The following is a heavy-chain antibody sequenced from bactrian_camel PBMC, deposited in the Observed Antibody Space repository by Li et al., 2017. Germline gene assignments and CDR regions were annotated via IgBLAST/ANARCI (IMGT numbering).Heavy chain of an antibody. J-gene: IGHJ4*01. V-gene: IGHV3S53*01. CDR2: MDSIGSE. D-gene: IGHD5*01. Sequence: HVQLVESGGGSVQAGGSLKLSCVASETIRTFFVGWFRQAPGKRREGIAIMDSIGSETYADSVTGRVTISKDNAKNTLYLQLNSLRTEDTAMYYCATLRGWADNYWGQGTQVTVS. CDR3: ATLRGWADNY. CDR1: ETIRTFF.